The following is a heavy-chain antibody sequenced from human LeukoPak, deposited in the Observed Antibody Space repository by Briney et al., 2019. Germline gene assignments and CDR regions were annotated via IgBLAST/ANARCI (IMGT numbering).Heavy chain of an antibody. V-gene: IGHV4-31*03. CDR1: GGSISSGGYY. CDR3: ARLQLRAYYMDV. J-gene: IGHJ6*03. CDR2: IYYSGST. Sequence: TLSLTCTVSGGSISSGGYYWSWIRQHPGKGLEWIGYIYYSGSTYYNPSLKSRVTISVDTSKNQFSLKLSSVTAADTAVYYCARLQLRAYYMDVWGKGTTVTVSS. D-gene: IGHD1-7*01.